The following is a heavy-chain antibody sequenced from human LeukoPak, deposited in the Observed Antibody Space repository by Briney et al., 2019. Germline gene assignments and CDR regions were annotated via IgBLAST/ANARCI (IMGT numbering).Heavy chain of an antibody. CDR2: IYSGGST. J-gene: IGHJ4*02. CDR1: GFTVSSNY. Sequence: GGSLRLSCAASGFTVSSNYMSWVPQAPGKGVEWVSVIYSGGSTYYADSVKGRFTISRDNSKNTLYLQMNSLRAEDTAVYYCARTTTVTPFDYGGQGTLVTVSS. D-gene: IGHD4-11*01. V-gene: IGHV3-53*01. CDR3: ARTTTVTPFDY.